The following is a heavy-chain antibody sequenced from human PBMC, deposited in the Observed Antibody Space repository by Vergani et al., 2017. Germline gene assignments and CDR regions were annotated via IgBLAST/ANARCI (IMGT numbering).Heavy chain of an antibody. CDR1: GGSFSGYY. CDR3: ARHLAYCGGDCYPYYYGMTS. CDR2: INHSGST. V-gene: IGHV4-34*01. J-gene: IGHJ6*02. D-gene: IGHD2-21*02. Sequence: QVQLQQWGAGLLKPSETLSLTCAVYGGSFSGYYWSWIRQPPGKGLEWIGEINHSGSTNYNPYLKSRVPISVDTSKNQFSLKLSSVTAADTAVYYCARHLAYCGGDCYPYYYGMTSGTKGPRSPAP.